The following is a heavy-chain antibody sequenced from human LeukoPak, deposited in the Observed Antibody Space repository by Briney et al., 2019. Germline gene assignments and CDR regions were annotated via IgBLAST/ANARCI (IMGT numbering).Heavy chain of an antibody. CDR3: AKVVVVPAATTKTYYFDF. Sequence: GGSLRLSCAASGLTFSSYEMNWVRQAPGKGLEWVSYISSSGSTIYYADSVKGRFTISRDNAKNSLYLQMNSLRAEDTAVYYCAKVVVVPAATTKTYYFDFWGQGTLVTVSS. CDR1: GLTFSSYE. V-gene: IGHV3-48*03. CDR2: ISSSGSTI. J-gene: IGHJ4*02. D-gene: IGHD2-2*01.